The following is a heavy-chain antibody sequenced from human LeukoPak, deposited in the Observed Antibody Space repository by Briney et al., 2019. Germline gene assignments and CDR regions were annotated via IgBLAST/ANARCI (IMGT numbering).Heavy chain of an antibody. Sequence: PSETLSLTCSVSGGSISSYYWSWIRQPAGQGLEWIGRIYTSGSTNYNPSLKSRVTISVDTSKNQFSLKLSSVTAADTAVYYCARGSVVANFDYWGQGTLVTVSS. CDR1: GGSISSYY. D-gene: IGHD2-15*01. J-gene: IGHJ4*02. CDR3: ARGSVVANFDY. CDR2: IYTSGST. V-gene: IGHV4-4*07.